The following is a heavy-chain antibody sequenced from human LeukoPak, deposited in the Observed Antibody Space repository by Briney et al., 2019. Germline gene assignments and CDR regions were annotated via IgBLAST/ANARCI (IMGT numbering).Heavy chain of an antibody. D-gene: IGHD3-10*01. CDR3: ARGRKTAVFSFVDY. V-gene: IGHV4-61*02. CDR2: IYTSGST. CDR1: SGSISSGSYY. J-gene: IGHJ4*02. Sequence: SQTLSLTCTVSSGSISSGSYYWSWIRQPAGKGLEWIGRIYTSGSTNYNPSLKSRVTISVDTSKNQFSLKLSSVTAADTAVYYCARGRKTAVFSFVDYWGQGTLVTVSS.